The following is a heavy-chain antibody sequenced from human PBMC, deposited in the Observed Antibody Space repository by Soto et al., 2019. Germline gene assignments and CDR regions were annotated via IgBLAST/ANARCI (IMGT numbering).Heavy chain of an antibody. CDR2: ISGSGGST. J-gene: IGHJ4*02. D-gene: IGHD3-9*01. Sequence: GGSLRLSCAASGFTFSSYAMSWVRQAPGKGLEWVSAISGSGGSTYYADSVKGRFTISRDNSKNTLYLQMNSLRAEDTAVYYCAKDQKSGYFDWLLTYYFDYWGQGTLVTVSS. CDR1: GFTFSSYA. CDR3: AKDQKSGYFDWLLTYYFDY. V-gene: IGHV3-23*01.